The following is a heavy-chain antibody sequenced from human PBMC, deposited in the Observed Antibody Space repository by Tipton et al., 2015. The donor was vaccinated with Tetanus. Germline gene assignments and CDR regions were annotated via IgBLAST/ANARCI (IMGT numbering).Heavy chain of an antibody. Sequence: TLSLTCTVSGASINAGGYLWTWVRQHPGQGLEWIGNIYYTALTSYSPSLNSRVRIAVDTPKNQFSLSLTSVTAADTAVYFCARGLPREPSYLDYWGQGKQVTVSS. CDR1: GASINAGGYL. CDR2: IYYTALT. D-gene: IGHD1-26*01. J-gene: IGHJ4*02. V-gene: IGHV4-31*03. CDR3: ARGLPREPSYLDY.